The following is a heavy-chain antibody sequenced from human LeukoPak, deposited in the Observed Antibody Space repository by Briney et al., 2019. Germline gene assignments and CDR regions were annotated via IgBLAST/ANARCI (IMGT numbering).Heavy chain of an antibody. D-gene: IGHD3-10*01. J-gene: IGHJ4*02. Sequence: PSETLSLTCTFPGGPISNYYWSWIRQPAGMGLEWIGRIYASRSTNYNPSLKSRVTMSVDTSNNQFSLNLSSVTAADTAVYYCARTSARGAQFDYWGQGTLVTVSS. CDR3: ARTSARGAQFDY. CDR2: IYASRST. V-gene: IGHV4-4*07. CDR1: GGPISNYY.